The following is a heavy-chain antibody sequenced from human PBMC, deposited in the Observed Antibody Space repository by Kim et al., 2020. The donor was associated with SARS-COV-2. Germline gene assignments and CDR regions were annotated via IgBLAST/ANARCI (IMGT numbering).Heavy chain of an antibody. V-gene: IGHV1-46*01. J-gene: IGHJ5*02. CDR3: AREGGSRTYNWFDP. Sequence: AQQSQGRVTMTRDTYTSTVYMELSSLRSEDTAVYYCAREGGSRTYNWFDPWGQGTLVTVSS. D-gene: IGHD1-26*01.